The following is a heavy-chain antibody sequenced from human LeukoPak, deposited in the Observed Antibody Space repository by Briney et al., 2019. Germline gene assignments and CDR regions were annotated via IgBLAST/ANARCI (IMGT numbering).Heavy chain of an antibody. J-gene: IGHJ4*02. CDR3: AKDLRPEYYFDY. V-gene: IGHV3-30*18. CDR2: ISYDGSNK. CDR1: GFTFSSYG. Sequence: PGRSLRLSCAASGFTFSSYGMHWVRQAPGKGLEWVAVISYDGSNKYYAGSVKGRFTISRDNSKNTLYLQMNSLRAEDTAVYYCAKDLRPEYYFDYWGQGTLVTVSS.